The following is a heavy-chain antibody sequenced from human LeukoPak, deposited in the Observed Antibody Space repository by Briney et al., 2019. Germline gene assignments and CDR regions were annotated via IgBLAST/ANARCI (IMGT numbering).Heavy chain of an antibody. CDR1: GDSISRYY. D-gene: IGHD3-22*01. CDR2: VHYSGTI. J-gene: IGHJ4*02. Sequence: SETLSLTCTVSGDSISRYYWSWVRQSPGKGLEWIGYVHYSGTISYNPSLQSRITMSVDTSKNQFSLRLSSVTAADTAVYYCAGVKYYYDGSAYSAFYYFDYWGQGTLVTVSS. V-gene: IGHV4-59*01. CDR3: AGVKYYYDGSAYSAFYYFDY.